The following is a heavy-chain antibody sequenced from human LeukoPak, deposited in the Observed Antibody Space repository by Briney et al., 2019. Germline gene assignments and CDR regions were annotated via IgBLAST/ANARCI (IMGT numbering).Heavy chain of an antibody. V-gene: IGHV1-69*13. J-gene: IGHJ6*03. D-gene: IGHD2-2*01. CDR2: IIPILDTA. Sequence: SVKVSFKDSGGTLSSYPISWVRPARAKGLEWMGGIIPILDTANYAQKFQGRVTSTEDESTSTAYMELSSLRSEDTAVCCCARGKGIVVGPAATYYMDVWGKGATVNVSS. CDR3: ARGKGIVVGPAATYYMDV. CDR1: GGTLSSYP.